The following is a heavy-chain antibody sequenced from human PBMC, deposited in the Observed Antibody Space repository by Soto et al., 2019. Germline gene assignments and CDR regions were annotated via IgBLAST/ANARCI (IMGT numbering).Heavy chain of an antibody. CDR3: ARDGWLQHKVPFDY. D-gene: IGHD5-12*01. Sequence: SETLSLTCTVSGGSISSYYWSWIRQPPGKGLEWIGYIYYSGSTNYNPSLKSRVTISVDTSKNQFSLKLGSVTAADTAVYYCARDGWLQHKVPFDYWGQGTLVTVSS. CDR1: GGSISSYY. V-gene: IGHV4-59*01. CDR2: IYYSGST. J-gene: IGHJ4*02.